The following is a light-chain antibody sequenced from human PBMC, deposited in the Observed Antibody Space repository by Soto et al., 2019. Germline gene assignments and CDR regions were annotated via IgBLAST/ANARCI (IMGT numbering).Light chain of an antibody. Sequence: ELVLTQSPGTLSLSPGGSATLSCRASQSVSRYLAWYQQKPGQALRLLIYDASKRATGIPARFSGSGSGTDFTLPISSLEPEDFAIYYCHQRSTWPLTFGGGTRLEIK. J-gene: IGKJ4*01. V-gene: IGKV3-11*01. CDR3: HQRSTWPLT. CDR2: DAS. CDR1: QSVSRY.